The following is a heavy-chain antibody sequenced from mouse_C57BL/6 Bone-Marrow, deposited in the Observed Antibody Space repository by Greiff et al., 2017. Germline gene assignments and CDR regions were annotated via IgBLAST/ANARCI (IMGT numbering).Heavy chain of an antibody. CDR1: GFNIKDDY. CDR3: TTYDYVFAY. V-gene: IGHV14-4*01. D-gene: IGHD1-1*01. J-gene: IGHJ3*01. Sequence: VQLQQSGAELVRPGASVKLSCTASGFNIKDDYMHWVKQRPEQGLEWIGWIDPENGDTEYASKFQGKATITADTSSNTAYLQLSSLTSEDTAVYYCTTYDYVFAYWGQGTLVTVSA. CDR2: IDPENGDT.